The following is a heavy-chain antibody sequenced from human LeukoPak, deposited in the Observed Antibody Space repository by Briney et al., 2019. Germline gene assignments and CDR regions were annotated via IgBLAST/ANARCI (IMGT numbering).Heavy chain of an antibody. CDR1: GFTFDDYT. CDR2: ISWDGGST. V-gene: IGHV3-43*01. Sequence: GGSLRLSCAASGFTFDDYTTHWVRQAPGKGLEWVSIISWDGGSTYYADSVKGRFTISRDNSKNSLYLQMNSLRTEDTALYYCAKVSSSWYRSDPNEYFDYWGQGTLVTVSS. CDR3: AKVSSSWYRSDPNEYFDY. J-gene: IGHJ4*02. D-gene: IGHD6-13*01.